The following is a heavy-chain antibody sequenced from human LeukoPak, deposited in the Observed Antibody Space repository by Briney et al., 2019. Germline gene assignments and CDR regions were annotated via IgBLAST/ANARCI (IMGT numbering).Heavy chain of an antibody. V-gene: IGHV3-7*01. CDR3: ARRGGSSSRRSPIDY. D-gene: IGHD6-6*01. CDR1: GFTFSDYW. CDR2: IKQDGSQR. J-gene: IGHJ4*02. Sequence: GALRLSCTASGFTFSDYWMTWVRQAPGKGPEWVANIKQDGSQRCYVDSVRGRFTISRDNAKNSLFLQMNGLRAEDTAVYYCARRGGSSSRRSPIDYWGQGTLVTVSS.